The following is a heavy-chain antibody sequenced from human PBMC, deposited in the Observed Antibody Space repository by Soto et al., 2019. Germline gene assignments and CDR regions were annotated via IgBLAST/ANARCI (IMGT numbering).Heavy chain of an antibody. V-gene: IGHV3-33*01. D-gene: IGHD2-15*01. CDR2: IWYDGSNK. CDR3: ARGVDWFDP. Sequence: QVQLVESGGGVVQPGRSLRLSCAASGFTFSSYAMHWVRQAPGKGLEWVAVIWYDGSNKYFADSVKGRFTISRDNSKNTLYLQMNSLRVEDTAVYYCARGVDWFDPWGQGNLVTVSS. J-gene: IGHJ5*02. CDR1: GFTFSSYA.